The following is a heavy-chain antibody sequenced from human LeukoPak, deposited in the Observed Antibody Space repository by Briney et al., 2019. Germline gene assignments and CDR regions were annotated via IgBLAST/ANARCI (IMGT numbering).Heavy chain of an antibody. CDR3: ARGAPYYYDTGIDY. CDR1: GFTFSSYW. D-gene: IGHD3-22*01. V-gene: IGHV3-74*01. CDR2: INSDGSST. J-gene: IGHJ4*02. Sequence: GGSLRLSCAASGFTFSSYWMHWVRHAPGKGLIWVSRINSDGSSTSYADSVKGRFTISRDNAKNTLCLQMNSLRAEDTAVYYCARGAPYYYDTGIDYWGQGTLVTVSS.